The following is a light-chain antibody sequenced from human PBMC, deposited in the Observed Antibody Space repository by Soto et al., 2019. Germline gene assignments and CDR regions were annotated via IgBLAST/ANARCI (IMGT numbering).Light chain of an antibody. CDR2: DAS. Sequence: DIQMTQSPSTLSASVGDRVTITCLASQSIGRFLAWYQHRPGKAPKLLIYDASTLESGVPSRFSGTGSGTEFTFSITSLQPEDFGTYYCQQCYMGWTFGQGTKVDIK. CDR1: QSIGRF. J-gene: IGKJ1*01. V-gene: IGKV1-5*01. CDR3: QQCYMGWT.